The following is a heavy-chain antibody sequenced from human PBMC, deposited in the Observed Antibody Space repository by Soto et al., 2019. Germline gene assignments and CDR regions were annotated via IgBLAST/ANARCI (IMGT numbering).Heavy chain of an antibody. CDR2: IFIDGAT. Sequence: QVQLQESGPGLVRPSETLYLICNVSGGPISNYYWSWVRNPPGTGLEGVGRIFIDGATNYSPSLKSRVFMSLDMSGNQFSLQLNSVTAADTAVYYCSRVGCSNSNCQTRGMDVWGQGTTVTVSS. CDR3: SRVGCSNSNCQTRGMDV. D-gene: IGHD2-2*01. J-gene: IGHJ6*02. CDR1: GGPISNYY. V-gene: IGHV4-4*07.